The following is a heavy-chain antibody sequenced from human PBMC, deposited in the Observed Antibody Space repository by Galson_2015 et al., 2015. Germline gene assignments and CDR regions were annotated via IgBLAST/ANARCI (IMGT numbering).Heavy chain of an antibody. Sequence: ALRLCCAASELSFSRYSMNWVRHAPGKGLECLSYISGRSASIYYADSVKARFTISRDNAKKSLYLQINSLRGEDTAMYYCARDENSGSYTAPFFDYWGQGTPVTVSS. CDR1: ELSFSRYS. CDR3: ARDENSGSYTAPFFDY. J-gene: IGHJ4*02. V-gene: IGHV3-48*01. CDR2: ISGRSASI. D-gene: IGHD1-26*01.